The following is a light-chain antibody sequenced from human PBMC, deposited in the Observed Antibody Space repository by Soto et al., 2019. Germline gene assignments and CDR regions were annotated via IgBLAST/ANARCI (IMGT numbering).Light chain of an antibody. CDR1: QSIRYY. J-gene: IGKJ1*01. Sequence: DIHLTQSPPTLSASVGDRVTITCRASQSIRYYLAWYQQMPGKAPKLLIYGASSLQSVVPSRFSGSGSGTEFTLTLSSLQPDDFATYFCQHHNSYSQTFGQGTKVDIK. CDR2: GAS. V-gene: IGKV1-5*01. CDR3: QHHNSYSQT.